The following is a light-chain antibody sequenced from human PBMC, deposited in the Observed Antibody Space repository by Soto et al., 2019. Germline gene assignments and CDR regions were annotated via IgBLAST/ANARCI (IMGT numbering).Light chain of an antibody. Sequence: AIRMTQSPSSFSASTGDRVTITCRASQGISSYLAWYQQKPGKAPKLLIYAASTLQSGVTSRFSGSGSGTDFTLTISCLQSQDFATCYCQQYYSYPQTFGQGTKVEIK. CDR3: QQYYSYPQT. J-gene: IGKJ1*01. V-gene: IGKV1-8*01. CDR2: AAS. CDR1: QGISSY.